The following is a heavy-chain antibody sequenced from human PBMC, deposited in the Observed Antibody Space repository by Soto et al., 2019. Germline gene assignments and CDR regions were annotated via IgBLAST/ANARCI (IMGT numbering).Heavy chain of an antibody. J-gene: IGHJ4*02. D-gene: IGHD1-1*01. CDR1: GFTFSSYS. CDR2: ISSTSIYI. CDR3: ATDQLSLLNYDY. Sequence: VQLVESGGGLVKPGGSLRLSCAASGFTFSSYSMNWVRQAPGKGLEWVSTISSTSIYIYYADSVRGRFTISRDNAKNSLSLQMNSLRAEDTAVYYCATDQLSLLNYDYWGQGTLVTVSS. V-gene: IGHV3-21*02.